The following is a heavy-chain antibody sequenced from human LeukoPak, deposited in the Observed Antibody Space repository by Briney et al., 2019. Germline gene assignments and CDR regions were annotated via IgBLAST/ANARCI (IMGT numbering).Heavy chain of an antibody. CDR3: ARCERFEYGPYCDC. D-gene: IGHD2/OR15-2a*01. CDR1: GYTFTSYG. Sequence: ASVKVSRKASGYTFTSYGISWVRQAPGQGLEWMGWISAYNGNTNYAQKLQGRVTMTTDTSTSTAYMELRSLRSDDTAVYYCARCERFEYGPYCDCWGQGTLVTVSS. J-gene: IGHJ4*02. V-gene: IGHV1-18*01. CDR2: ISAYNGNT.